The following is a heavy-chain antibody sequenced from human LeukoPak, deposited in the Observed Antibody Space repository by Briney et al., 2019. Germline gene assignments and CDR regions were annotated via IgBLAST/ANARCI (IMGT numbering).Heavy chain of an antibody. CDR2: IYYSGST. D-gene: IGHD4-17*01. CDR3: ARGLRFI. J-gene: IGHJ3*02. CDR1: GGSISSSNFY. Sequence: SETLSLTCTVSGGSISSSNFYWGWIRQPPGKGLEWIGYIYYSGSTYYNPSLKSRVTISVDTSKNQFSLKLSSVTAADTAVYYCARGLRFIWGQGTMVTVSS. V-gene: IGHV4-30-4*02.